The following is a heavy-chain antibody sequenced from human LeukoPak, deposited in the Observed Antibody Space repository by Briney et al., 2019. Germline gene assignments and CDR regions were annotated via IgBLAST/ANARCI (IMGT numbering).Heavy chain of an antibody. J-gene: IGHJ6*03. Sequence: ASVKVSCKASGYTFTSYDINWVRQATGQGLEWMGWMNPNSGNTGYAQKFQGRVNLTRNTSISTAYMELSSLRSEDTAVYYCARGHQLLEWLLLASYYYYYMDVWGKGTTVTVSS. CDR2: MNPNSGNT. V-gene: IGHV1-8*01. D-gene: IGHD3-3*01. CDR1: GYTFTSYD. CDR3: ARGHQLLEWLLLASYYYYYMDV.